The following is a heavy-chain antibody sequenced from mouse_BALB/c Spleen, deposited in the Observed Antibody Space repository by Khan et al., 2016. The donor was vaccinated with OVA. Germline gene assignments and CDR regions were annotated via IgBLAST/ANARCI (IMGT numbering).Heavy chain of an antibody. Sequence: QIQLVQSGPDLMKPGETLKISCTASGFTFTKCGMNWVKQAPGKGLKWMGWINSYTGEPTYADDFKGRFAFSLETSASTAYLQINNLKNEDTATYCCDKRPDVYYVMDNWGQGTSVTVSA. CDR3: DKRPDVYYVMDN. J-gene: IGHJ4*01. CDR2: INSYTGEP. CDR1: GFTFTKCG. V-gene: IGHV9-3-1*01.